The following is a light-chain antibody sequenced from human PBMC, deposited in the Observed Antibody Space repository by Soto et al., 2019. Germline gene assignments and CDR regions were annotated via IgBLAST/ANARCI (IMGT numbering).Light chain of an antibody. J-gene: IGKJ1*01. V-gene: IGKV1-5*03. Sequence: DTHRTQSPPTLWPYVGDRVTITCRASRGISTWLAWYQQKPGRAPNLLIYEASSLKSGVPSRFSGSGSGTEFTLTISSLQPDDFATYYCQHYNSYSEAFGQGTKVDIK. CDR2: EAS. CDR1: RGISTW. CDR3: QHYNSYSEA.